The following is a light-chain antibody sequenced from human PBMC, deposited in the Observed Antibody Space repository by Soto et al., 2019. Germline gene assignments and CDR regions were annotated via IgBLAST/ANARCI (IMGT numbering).Light chain of an antibody. V-gene: IGLV2-14*01. Sequence: QSVLTQPASVSGSPGQSLTISCPGTSSDVGGYNYVSWYQQHPGKAPKLMIYDVSNRPSGVSNRFSGSKSGNTASLTISGLQAEDEADYYCSSYTSSSTLDVFGTGTKLTVL. CDR1: SSDVGGYNY. CDR3: SSYTSSSTLDV. CDR2: DVS. J-gene: IGLJ1*01.